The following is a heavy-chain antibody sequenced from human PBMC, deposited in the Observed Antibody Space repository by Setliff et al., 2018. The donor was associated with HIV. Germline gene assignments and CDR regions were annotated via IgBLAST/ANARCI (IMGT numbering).Heavy chain of an antibody. CDR2: IGPYNDRT. CDR3: AGDDGGYNYAEAFDA. Sequence: ASVKVSCKNSGYMFIAYGMSWVRRAPGKGLEWMGWIGPYNDRTEYAQEFQGRVSMTIDTSASTAYMELRSLRSDDTAVYYCAGDDGGYNYAEAFDAWGQGTMVTVSS. D-gene: IGHD3-16*01. J-gene: IGHJ3*01. V-gene: IGHV1-18*01. CDR1: GYMFIAYG.